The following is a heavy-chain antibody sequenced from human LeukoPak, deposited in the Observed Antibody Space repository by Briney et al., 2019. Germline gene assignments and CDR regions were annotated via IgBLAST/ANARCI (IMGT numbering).Heavy chain of an antibody. D-gene: IGHD3-16*02. J-gene: IGHJ1*01. CDR2: ISGRGGST. CDR1: GFTFSSYA. CDR3: AKDRGYYDYVWGSYRQAEYFQH. Sequence: GGSLRLSCAASGFTFSSYAMSWVRQAPGKGLEWVSAISGRGGSTYYADSVKGRFTISRDNSKNTLYLQMNSLRAEDTAVYYCAKDRGYYDYVWGSYRQAEYFQHWGQGTLVTVSS. V-gene: IGHV3-23*01.